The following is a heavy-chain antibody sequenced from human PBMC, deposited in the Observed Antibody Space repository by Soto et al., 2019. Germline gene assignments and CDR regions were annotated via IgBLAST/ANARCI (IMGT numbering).Heavy chain of an antibody. V-gene: IGHV1-8*01. CDR2: MNPNSGNT. D-gene: IGHD3-22*01. CDR1: GYTFTSYD. Sequence: ASVKVSCKASGYTFTSYDINWVRQATGQGLEWMGWMNPNSGNTGYAQKFQGRVTMTRNTSISTAYMELSSLRSEDTAVYYCARGLFYYDSSGSHYGMDVWGQGTTVTVS. J-gene: IGHJ6*02. CDR3: ARGLFYYDSSGSHYGMDV.